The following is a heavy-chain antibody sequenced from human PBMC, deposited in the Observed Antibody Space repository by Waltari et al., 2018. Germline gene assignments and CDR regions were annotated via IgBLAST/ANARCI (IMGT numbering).Heavy chain of an antibody. D-gene: IGHD4-17*01. Sequence: EVQLVESGGGLVQPGGSLRLSCEASEFTFSLYWMHWVRQVPGKGLGWVSRSNRDGSSISYADSVKGRFTISKDNARNTVYLQMNSLRAEDTAIYYCARGARRTSQTTGWWYFDLWGRGTLLTVSS. CDR3: ARGARRTSQTTGWWYFDL. J-gene: IGHJ2*01. V-gene: IGHV3-74*01. CDR1: EFTFSLYW. CDR2: SNRDGSSI.